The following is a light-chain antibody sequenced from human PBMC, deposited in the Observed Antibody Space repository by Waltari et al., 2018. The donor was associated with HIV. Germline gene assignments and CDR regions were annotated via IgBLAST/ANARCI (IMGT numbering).Light chain of an antibody. V-gene: IGKV1-33*01. CDR2: AAS. CDR1: PDINTD. Sequence: IQMTQSPSSLSASVGDRVTITCQVSPDINTDLNWYQQKPGRAPKLLIYAASYLETGVPSRFSGSGSGTDFAFTINTLQPEDVATYYCQQYANLPAFGPGTKVNIK. CDR3: QQYANLPA. J-gene: IGKJ3*01.